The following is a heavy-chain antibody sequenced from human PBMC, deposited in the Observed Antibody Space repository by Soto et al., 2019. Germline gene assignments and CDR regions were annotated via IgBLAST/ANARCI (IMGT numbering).Heavy chain of an antibody. D-gene: IGHD6-19*01. J-gene: IGHJ4*02. CDR3: ARQHPLDSSGWYY. CDR2: IYPGDSEI. CDR1: VTSFTSFW. Sequence: PGESLKISCKVSVTSFTSFWIGWVRQMPGKGLEWLGIIYPGDSEIRYSPSFQGQVTISADKSINTAYLQWSSLKASDTAIYYCARQHPLDSSGWYYWGQGTLVTVSS. V-gene: IGHV5-51*01.